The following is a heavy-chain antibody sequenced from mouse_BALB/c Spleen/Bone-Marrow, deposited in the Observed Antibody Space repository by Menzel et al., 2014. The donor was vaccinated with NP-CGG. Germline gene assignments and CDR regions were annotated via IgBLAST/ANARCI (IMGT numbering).Heavy chain of an antibody. CDR3: ARPHNASYAVTY. V-gene: IGHV1-14*01. Sequence: VHVKQSGPELVKPGASVKMSCKASGYTFTTYVIHWVKQNPGQGLEWVGYINPSNDGTKYNEKFKGKATLTSDKSSTLASWELRSLPFGDSAVFSWARPHNASYAVTYWGQGTLVPVSA. D-gene: IGHD1-1*01. CDR1: GYTFTTYV. CDR2: INPSNDGT. J-gene: IGHJ3*01.